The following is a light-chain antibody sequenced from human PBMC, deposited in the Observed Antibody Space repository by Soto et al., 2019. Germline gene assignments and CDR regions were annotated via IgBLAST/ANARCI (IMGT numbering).Light chain of an antibody. V-gene: IGKV3-20*01. Sequence: EIGLTQSPCTLSLSPGGRATLSFRASQTVTRSYLAWYQHKPGQAPRLLISGISRRAHGIPDRCSGDGSGTDLTLTISRLEHEDYAVYYCHQYDGSPITFGQGTRLEIK. CDR2: GIS. CDR1: QTVTRSY. J-gene: IGKJ5*01. CDR3: HQYDGSPIT.